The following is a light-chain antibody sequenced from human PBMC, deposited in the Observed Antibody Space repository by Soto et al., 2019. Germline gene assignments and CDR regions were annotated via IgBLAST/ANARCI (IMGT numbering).Light chain of an antibody. J-gene: IGKJ5*01. CDR2: GAS. CDR3: QQYNNWQT. V-gene: IGKV3-15*01. Sequence: EIVMTQSPAPLSFSPVERGTLSCRASQSVSSNLAWYQQTLGQAPRLLIYGASTRATDIPARFSGSGSGTEFTLTISSLQSEDSAVYYCQQYNNWQTFGQGTRLEI. CDR1: QSVSSN.